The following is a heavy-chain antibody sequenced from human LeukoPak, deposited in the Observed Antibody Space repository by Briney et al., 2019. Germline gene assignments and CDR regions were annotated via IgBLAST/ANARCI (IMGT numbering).Heavy chain of an antibody. CDR1: GYTFTGYY. Sequence: GASVKVSCKASGYTFTGYYMHWVRQAPGQGLEWMGWINPNSGGTNYAQKFQGRVTITRDTSASTAYMELSSLRSEDTAVYYCARDGGSGSYNDYWGQGTLVTVSS. CDR3: ARDGGSGSYNDY. J-gene: IGHJ4*02. CDR2: INPNSGGT. D-gene: IGHD3-10*01. V-gene: IGHV1-2*02.